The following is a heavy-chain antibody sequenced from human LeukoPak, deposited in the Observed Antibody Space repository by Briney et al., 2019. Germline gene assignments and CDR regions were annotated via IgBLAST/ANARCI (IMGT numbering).Heavy chain of an antibody. CDR3: ARGTSPLGLFDY. J-gene: IGHJ4*02. CDR1: GGTFSSYA. Sequence: GGSVKVSCKASGGTFSSYAISWVRQAPGQGLEWMGGIIPIFGTANYAQKFQGRVTITADESTSTAYMELSSLRSEDTAVYYCARGTSPLGLFDYWGQGTLVTVSS. CDR2: IIPIFGTA. V-gene: IGHV1-69*13. D-gene: IGHD2-2*01.